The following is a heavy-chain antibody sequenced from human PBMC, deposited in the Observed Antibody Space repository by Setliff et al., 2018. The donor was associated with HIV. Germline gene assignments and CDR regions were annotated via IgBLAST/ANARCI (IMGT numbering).Heavy chain of an antibody. CDR2: ISNSGSSI. D-gene: IGHD6-19*01. J-gene: IGHJ4*02. Sequence: PGGSLRLSCAVSGFTFSDYYMSWIRQTPGKELEWISHISNSGSSIYYADSVKGRFTISRDNAKNSLYLQMNSLRAEDTAVHYCAVAVLGTIGFWGQGTLVTVSS. V-gene: IGHV3-11*04. CDR3: AVAVLGTIGF. CDR1: GFTFSDYY.